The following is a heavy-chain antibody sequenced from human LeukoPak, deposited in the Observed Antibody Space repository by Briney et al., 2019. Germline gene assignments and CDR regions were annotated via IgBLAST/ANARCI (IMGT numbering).Heavy chain of an antibody. D-gene: IGHD2-15*01. CDR1: GFTFGDYA. CDR3: ARYYRLDY. J-gene: IGHJ4*02. CDR2: IRSDGSHT. Sequence: GGSLRLSCITSGFTFGDYAMTWVRQAPGKGLEWVAFIRSDGSHTYCADSVRGRFTISRDNSKNTLYLQTNSLRAEDTAVYYCARYYRLDYWGQGTLVTVSS. V-gene: IGHV3-30*02.